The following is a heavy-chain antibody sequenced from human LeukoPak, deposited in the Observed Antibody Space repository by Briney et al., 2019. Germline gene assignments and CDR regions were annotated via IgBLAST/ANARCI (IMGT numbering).Heavy chain of an antibody. D-gene: IGHD3-9*01. CDR2: IFYSGST. Sequence: SETLSLTCIVSVGSISSYYWSWIRQPPGQGLEWSGYIFYSGSTNYNPSLKSRVTISVDTSKNQFSLKMSSVTAADTAVYYCAATSPHLLRYFDWLPGVIDYWGQGTLVTVSS. J-gene: IGHJ4*02. CDR1: VGSISSYY. V-gene: IGHV4-59*01. CDR3: AATSPHLLRYFDWLPGVIDY.